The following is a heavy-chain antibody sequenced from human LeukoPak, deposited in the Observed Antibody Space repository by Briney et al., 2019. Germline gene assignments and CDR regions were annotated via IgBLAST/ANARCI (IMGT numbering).Heavy chain of an antibody. CDR2: ISDRGDRQ. CDR3: VVYTGGYRSQF. V-gene: IGHV3-23*01. Sequence: GGSLRLSCAASGVTFCSYSMSWVRQAPGKGLEWVSAISDRGDRQYYADSVKGRFTISRDNSMNTLRLQMNSLSVEDTAVYYCVVYTGGYRSQFWGQGNLVTVSS. J-gene: IGHJ4*02. D-gene: IGHD5-24*01. CDR1: GVTFCSYS.